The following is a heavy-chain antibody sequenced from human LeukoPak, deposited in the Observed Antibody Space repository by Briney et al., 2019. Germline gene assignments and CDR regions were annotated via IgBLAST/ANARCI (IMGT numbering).Heavy chain of an antibody. CDR2: ISPNGVIT. V-gene: IGHV3-23*01. D-gene: IGHD3-10*01. CDR3: AKVTYGSGTYGAFDS. Sequence: GGSLRLSCAASGFTFSSHGMNWVRQAPGKGLEWVSGISPNGVITYYADSVKGRFTISRDNSKNTLYLQMNSMRAEDTAVYYCAKVTYGSGTYGAFDSWGQGTLVTVSS. J-gene: IGHJ4*02. CDR1: GFTFSSHG.